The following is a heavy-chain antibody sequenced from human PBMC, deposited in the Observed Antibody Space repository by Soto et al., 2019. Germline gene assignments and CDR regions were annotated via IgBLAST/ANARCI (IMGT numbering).Heavy chain of an antibody. CDR1: GGTFSSYA. CDR3: AREAPSIAVAGLYYYYYGMDV. D-gene: IGHD6-19*01. CDR2: IIPIFGTA. Sequence: QVQLVQSGAEVKKPGSSVKVSCKASGGTFSSYAISWVRQAPGQGLEWMGGIIPIFGTANYAQKFQGRVTITADESTSTAYMELSSLRSEDTAVYYCAREAPSIAVAGLYYYYYGMDVWGQGTTVTVSS. J-gene: IGHJ6*02. V-gene: IGHV1-69*01.